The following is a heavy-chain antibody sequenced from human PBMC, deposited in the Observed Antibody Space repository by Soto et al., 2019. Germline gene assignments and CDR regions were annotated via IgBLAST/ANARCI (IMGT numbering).Heavy chain of an antibody. CDR3: ARGRITIIRGVVANDY. J-gene: IGHJ4*02. D-gene: IGHD3-10*01. CDR1: GGSFSGYY. V-gene: IGHV4-34*01. CDR2: INHSGSI. Sequence: QVQLQQWGAGLLRPSETLSLTCGVSGGSFSGYYWSWIRQPPGKGLEWSGEINHSGSINYNPSLKSRVTISVDTSKNQFSLKLSSVTAADTAVYYCARGRITIIRGVVANDYWGQGTLVTVSS.